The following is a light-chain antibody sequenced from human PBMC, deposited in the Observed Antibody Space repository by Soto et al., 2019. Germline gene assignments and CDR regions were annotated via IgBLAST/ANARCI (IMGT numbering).Light chain of an antibody. V-gene: IGLV2-23*01. CDR2: EGS. CDR3: CEYAGTHVV. J-gene: IGLJ2*01. Sequence: QSALTQPASVSGSPGQSITVSCTGTSSDVGSYNLVSWYQQQPGKAPKLMIYEGSKRPSGVSNRFSGSKSGNTASLTISGFQAEDEADYSCCEYAGTHVVFGGGTKLTVL. CDR1: SSDVGSYNL.